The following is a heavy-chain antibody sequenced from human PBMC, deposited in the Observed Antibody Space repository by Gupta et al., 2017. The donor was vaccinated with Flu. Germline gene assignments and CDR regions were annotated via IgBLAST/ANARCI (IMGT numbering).Heavy chain of an antibody. D-gene: IGHD5-24*01. J-gene: IGHJ4*02. V-gene: IGHV3-7*01. CDR1: GFKFRSYW. CDR3: ARKRGWQQFDY. CDR2: IAADDSVK. Sequence: EEQLVESGGGLVQPGGSLRLSWVVSGFKFRSYWMDWVRQAPGKGLEWVANIAADDSVKNYADSVKGRFTISRDDAKNSLFLQMNSLRAEDTAVYYCARKRGWQQFDYWGQGALVTVSS.